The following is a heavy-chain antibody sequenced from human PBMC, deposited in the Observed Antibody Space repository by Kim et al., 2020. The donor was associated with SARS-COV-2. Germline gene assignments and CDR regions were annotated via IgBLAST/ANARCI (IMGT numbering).Heavy chain of an antibody. Sequence: SQTLSLTCAISGDSVSSNSAAWNWIRQSPSRGLEWLGRTYYRSKWYNDYAVSVKSRITINPDTSKNQFSLQLNSVTPEDTAVYYCASGSPRGYYDFWSGYKVFDYWGQGTLVTVSS. V-gene: IGHV6-1*01. CDR1: GDSVSSNSAA. CDR3: ASGSPRGYYDFWSGYKVFDY. J-gene: IGHJ4*02. D-gene: IGHD3-3*01. CDR2: TYYRSKWYN.